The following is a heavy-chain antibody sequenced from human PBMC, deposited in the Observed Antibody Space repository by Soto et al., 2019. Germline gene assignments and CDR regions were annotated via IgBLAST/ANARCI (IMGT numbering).Heavy chain of an antibody. CDR1: GYTFTSYA. Sequence: QVQLVQSGAEVKKPGASVKVSCKASGYTFTSYAMHWVRQAPGQRLEWMGWINAGNGNTKYSQKFQGRVTITRDTTASAAYMELSSLRSEDTAVYYCAQVGFGEVFSGFDYWGQGTLLTVSS. J-gene: IGHJ4*02. CDR2: INAGNGNT. CDR3: AQVGFGEVFSGFDY. D-gene: IGHD3-10*01. V-gene: IGHV1-3*01.